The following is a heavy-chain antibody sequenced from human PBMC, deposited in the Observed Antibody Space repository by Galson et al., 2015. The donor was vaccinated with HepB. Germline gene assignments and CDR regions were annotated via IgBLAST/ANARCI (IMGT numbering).Heavy chain of an antibody. CDR1: GFTFSDYT. CDR2: ISSSSSTI. CDR3: ARDLRCSSTSCDPYYFDY. J-gene: IGHJ4*02. Sequence: SLRLSCAASGFTFSDYTMNWVRQAPGKGLEWVSYISSSSSTIYYADSVKGRFTISRDNAKNSLYLQMNSLRDEDTAVYYCARDLRCSSTSCDPYYFDYWGQGTLVTVSS. V-gene: IGHV3-48*02. D-gene: IGHD2-2*01.